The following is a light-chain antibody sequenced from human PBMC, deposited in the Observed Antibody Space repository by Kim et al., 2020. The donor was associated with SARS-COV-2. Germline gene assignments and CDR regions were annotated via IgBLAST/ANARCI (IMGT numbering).Light chain of an antibody. CDR1: QSVIANY. CDR3: QQYGSSST. Sequence: PGERATLSCRASQSVIANYLAWYQQKPGQAPRLLIYAASSRATGIPDRFSGSGSETDFTLTISRLEPEDFAVYHCQQYGSSSTFGQGTKVDIK. CDR2: AAS. V-gene: IGKV3-20*01. J-gene: IGKJ1*01.